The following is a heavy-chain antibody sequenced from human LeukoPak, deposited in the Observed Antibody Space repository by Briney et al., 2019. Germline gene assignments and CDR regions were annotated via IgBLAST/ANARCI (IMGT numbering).Heavy chain of an antibody. CDR1: GFTFGNFW. J-gene: IGHJ4*02. Sequence: GGSLRLSCAASGFTFGNFWMSWVRQAPGTGLEWVANINQDGRQIYFVDSMKGRFTISRDNSKNTVYLQMNSLRAEDTAVYYCATGSPGIAAAAGARNYWGQGTLVTVSS. CDR3: ATGSPGIAAAAGARNY. CDR2: INQDGRQI. D-gene: IGHD6-25*01. V-gene: IGHV3-7*01.